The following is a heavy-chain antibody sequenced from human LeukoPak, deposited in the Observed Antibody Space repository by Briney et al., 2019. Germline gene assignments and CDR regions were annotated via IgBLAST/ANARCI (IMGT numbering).Heavy chain of an antibody. V-gene: IGHV3-7*01. CDR2: IKQDGSHK. CDR3: VREEGY. CDR1: GFTFSTYW. Sequence: GGSLRLSCAASGFTFSTYWMYWVCQAPGKGLEWVANIKQDGSHKYYVDSVKGRFTISRDNAKNSLYLQMNSLRVEDTAVYYCVREEGYWGQGTLVTVSS. J-gene: IGHJ4*02.